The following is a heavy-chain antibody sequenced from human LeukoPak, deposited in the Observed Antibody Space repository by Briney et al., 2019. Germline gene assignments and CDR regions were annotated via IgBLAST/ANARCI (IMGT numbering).Heavy chain of an antibody. J-gene: IGHJ4*02. CDR3: ATAGYCSSASCYVESEFDY. Sequence: PSETLSLTCTVSGGSISSSSYYWGWIRQPPGKGLEWIGSIYYSGSTYYNPSLKSRVTISVDASKNQFSPKLSSVTAADTAVYYCATAGYCSSASCYVESEFDYWGQGTLVTVSS. V-gene: IGHV4-39*01. CDR2: IYYSGST. CDR1: GGSISSSSYY. D-gene: IGHD2-2*01.